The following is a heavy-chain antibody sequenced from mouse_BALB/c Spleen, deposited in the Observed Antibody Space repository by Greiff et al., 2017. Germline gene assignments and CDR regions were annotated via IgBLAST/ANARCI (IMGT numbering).Heavy chain of an antibody. Sequence: EVKLMESGAELVKPGASVRLSCTASGFNIKDTYMHWVKQRPEQGLEWIGRIDPANGNTKYDPKFQGKATITADTSSNTAYLQLSSLTSEDTAVYYCARYDEDWGQGTTLTVSS. V-gene: IGHV14-3*02. CDR2: IDPANGNT. CDR1: GFNIKDTY. J-gene: IGHJ2*01. CDR3: ARYDED. D-gene: IGHD2-14*01.